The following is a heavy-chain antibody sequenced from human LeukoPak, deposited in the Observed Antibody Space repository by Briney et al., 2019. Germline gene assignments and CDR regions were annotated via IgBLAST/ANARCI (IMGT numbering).Heavy chain of an antibody. CDR1: GFTFISYW. D-gene: IGHD3-22*01. V-gene: IGHV3-7*01. J-gene: IGHJ6*02. Sequence: GRSLRLSCAASGFTFISYWMTWVRQAPGKGLEWVANIKEDGSEKFYVDSVKGRFTISRDNANNSVYLQMNNLRAEDTAVYYCARDRIRVQLWLGGMDVWGQGTTVTVSS. CDR2: IKEDGSEK. CDR3: ARDRIRVQLWLGGMDV.